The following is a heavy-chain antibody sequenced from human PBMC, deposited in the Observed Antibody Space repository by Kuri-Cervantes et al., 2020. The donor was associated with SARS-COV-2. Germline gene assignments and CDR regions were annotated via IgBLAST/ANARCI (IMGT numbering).Heavy chain of an antibody. CDR3: AKDMRGTRTYFDY. D-gene: IGHD1-7*01. Sequence: GGSLRLSCAASGFTFTNYAMSWVRQAPGKGLEWVTAISGTGSTTYYADSVRGRFTISRDNSKNTLYLQMSSLRAEDTALYYCAKDMRGTRTYFDYWGQGTLVTVSS. CDR2: ISGTGSTT. J-gene: IGHJ4*02. CDR1: GFTFTNYA. V-gene: IGHV3-23*01.